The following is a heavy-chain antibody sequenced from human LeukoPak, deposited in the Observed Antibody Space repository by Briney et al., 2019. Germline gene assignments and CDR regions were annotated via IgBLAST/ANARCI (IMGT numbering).Heavy chain of an antibody. D-gene: IGHD1-14*01. CDR3: ASWGTTTRNDY. CDR2: ISSSGSTI. Sequence: GGSLRLSCAASGFTFSDYYMSWIRQAPGKGLEWVSYISSSGSTIYYADSVKGRFTISRDNAKNPLYLQMNSLRAEDTAVYYCASWGTTTRNDYWGQGTLVTVSS. CDR1: GFTFSDYY. J-gene: IGHJ4*02. V-gene: IGHV3-11*01.